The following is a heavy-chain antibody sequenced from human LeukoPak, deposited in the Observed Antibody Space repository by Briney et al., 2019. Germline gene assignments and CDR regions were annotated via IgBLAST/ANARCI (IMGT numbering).Heavy chain of an antibody. D-gene: IGHD3-3*01. CDR3: ARLLTGDFWSGYFLGMDV. J-gene: IGHJ6*02. CDR1: AGSISSYY. CDR2: IHYSGST. V-gene: IGHV4-59*08. Sequence: PSETLSLTCTVDAGSISSYYWSWIRQPPGKGLEWIEYIHYSGSTNYNPSLKSRVTISVDTSKNQFSLKLSSVTAADTAVYYCARLLTGDFWSGYFLGMDVWGQGTTVTVSS.